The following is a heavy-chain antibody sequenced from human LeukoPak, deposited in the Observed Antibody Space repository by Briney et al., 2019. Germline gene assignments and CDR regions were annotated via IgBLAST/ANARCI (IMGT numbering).Heavy chain of an antibody. CDR1: GYSFTSYW. CDR3: ARLVGAVAGTRPYYYYGMDV. D-gene: IGHD6-19*01. Sequence: GESLKISCKGSGYSFTSYWIGWVRQMPGKGLEWMGIIYPGDSDTRYSPSVQGQVTISADKSISTAYLQWSSLKASDTAMYYCARLVGAVAGTRPYYYYGMDVWGQGTTVTVSS. CDR2: IYPGDSDT. V-gene: IGHV5-51*01. J-gene: IGHJ6*02.